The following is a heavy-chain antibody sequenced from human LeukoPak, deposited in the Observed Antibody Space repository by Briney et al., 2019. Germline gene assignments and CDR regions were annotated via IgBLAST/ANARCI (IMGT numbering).Heavy chain of an antibody. V-gene: IGHV4-39*07. D-gene: IGHD6-6*01. CDR1: GGSISSSSYY. CDR2: IYYSGST. J-gene: IGHJ3*02. CDR3: ASPPGLVEAAFDI. Sequence: NPSETLSLTCTVSGGSISSSSYYWGWIRQPPGKGLEWIGSIYYSGSTYYNPSLKSRVTISVDTSKNQFSLKLSSVTAADTAVYYCASPPGLVEAAFDIWGQGTMVTVSS.